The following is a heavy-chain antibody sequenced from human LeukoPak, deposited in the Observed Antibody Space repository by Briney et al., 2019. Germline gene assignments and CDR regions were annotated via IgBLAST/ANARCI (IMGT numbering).Heavy chain of an antibody. CDR1: GFTFSSYE. CDR3: ARDLITIFGVATGGLDY. CDR2: ISSSGSTI. Sequence: GGSLRLSCAASGFTFSSYEMNWVRQAPGKGLEWVSYISSSGSTIYYADSVKGRFTISRDNAKNSLYLQVNSLRAEDTAVYYCARDLITIFGVATGGLDYWGQGTLVTVSS. V-gene: IGHV3-48*03. J-gene: IGHJ4*02. D-gene: IGHD3-3*01.